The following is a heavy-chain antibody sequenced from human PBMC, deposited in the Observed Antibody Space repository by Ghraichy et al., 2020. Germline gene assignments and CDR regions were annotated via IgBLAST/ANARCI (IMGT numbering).Heavy chain of an antibody. CDR1: GGSISSFY. D-gene: IGHD6-19*01. CDR3: ARSPGNSGRYFDY. V-gene: IGHV4-59*01. Sequence: SETLSLTCTVSGGSISSFYWSWIRQPPGKGLEWIGYIYYSGNTNYNPSLKSRVTISVDTSKNQFSLNLSSVTAADTAVYYCARSPGNSGRYFDYWGQGTLVTVSS. CDR2: IYYSGNT. J-gene: IGHJ4*02.